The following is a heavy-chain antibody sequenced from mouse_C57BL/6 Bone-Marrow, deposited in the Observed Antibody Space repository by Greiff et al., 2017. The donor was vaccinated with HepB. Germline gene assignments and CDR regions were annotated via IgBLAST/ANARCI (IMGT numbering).Heavy chain of an antibody. CDR2: LYPGSGST. CDR3: ARPPLLLRERYFDV. J-gene: IGHJ1*03. V-gene: IGHV1-55*01. Sequence: VPLQQPGAELVQPGASVKMSCKASGYTFTSSWITWVKQRPGQGLEWIGDLYPGSGSTNYNEKFKSKATLTVDTSSSTAYMQLSSLTSEDSAVYYCARPPLLLRERYFDVWGTGTTVTVSS. D-gene: IGHD1-1*01. CDR1: GYTFTSSW.